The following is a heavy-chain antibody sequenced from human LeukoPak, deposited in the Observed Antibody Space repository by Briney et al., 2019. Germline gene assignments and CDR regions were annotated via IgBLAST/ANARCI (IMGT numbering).Heavy chain of an antibody. D-gene: IGHD6-19*01. V-gene: IGHV4-34*01. CDR2: INHSGST. Sequence: SETLSLTCAVYGGSFSGYYWSWIRQPPGKGLEWIGEINHSGSTNYNPSLKSRVTISVDTSKNQFSLKLSSETAADTAVYYCARVSTIAVAGYYYYGMDVWGEGTTVTVSS. CDR1: GGSFSGYY. CDR3: ARVSTIAVAGYYYYGMDV. J-gene: IGHJ6*04.